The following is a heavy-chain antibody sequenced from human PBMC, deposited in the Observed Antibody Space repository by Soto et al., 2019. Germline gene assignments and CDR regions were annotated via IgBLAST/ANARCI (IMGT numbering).Heavy chain of an antibody. CDR2: ISYDGSNK. Sequence: QVQLVESGGGVVQPGRSLRLSCAASGFTFSSYAMHWVRQAPGKGLEWVAVISYDGSNKYYADSVKGRFTISRDNSKNTLYLQMNSLRSEDTAVYYCARGHESNGYSRYYYGMDVWGQGTTVTVSS. J-gene: IGHJ6*02. CDR1: GFTFSSYA. CDR3: ARGHESNGYSRYYYGMDV. V-gene: IGHV3-30-3*01. D-gene: IGHD3-22*01.